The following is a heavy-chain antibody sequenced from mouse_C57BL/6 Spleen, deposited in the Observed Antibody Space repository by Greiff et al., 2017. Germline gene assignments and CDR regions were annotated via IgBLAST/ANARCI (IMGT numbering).Heavy chain of an antibody. D-gene: IGHD1-2*01. CDR2: IDPETGGT. J-gene: IGHJ2*01. CDR3: TRARRQSPFDY. Sequence: VQGVESGAELVRPGASVTLSCKASGYTFTDYEMHWVKQTPVHGLEWIGAIDPETGGTAYNQKFKGKAILTADKSSSTAYMELRSLTSEDSAVYYCTRARRQSPFDYWGQGTTLTVSS. CDR1: GYTFTDYE. V-gene: IGHV1-15*01.